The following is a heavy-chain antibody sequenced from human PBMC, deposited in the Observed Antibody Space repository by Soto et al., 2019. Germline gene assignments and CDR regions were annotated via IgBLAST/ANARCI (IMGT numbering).Heavy chain of an antibody. J-gene: IGHJ6*02. D-gene: IGHD3-16*01. V-gene: IGHV3-7*03. Sequence: GGSLILSCAASVFTFSSSWMSWFRQVPVKGLEWVANIKQDGSEKYYVDSVKGRFTISRDNAKNSLYLQMNSLRAEDTAVYYCARRYDYVWGTLDVWGQGTTVTVSS. CDR3: ARRYDYVWGTLDV. CDR1: VFTFSSSW. CDR2: IKQDGSEK.